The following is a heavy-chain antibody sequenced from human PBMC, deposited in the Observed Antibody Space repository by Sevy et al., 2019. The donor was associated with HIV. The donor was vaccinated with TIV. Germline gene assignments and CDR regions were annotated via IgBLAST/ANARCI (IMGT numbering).Heavy chain of an antibody. D-gene: IGHD4-17*01. CDR1: GFTFSGSA. CDR3: TSILRSKTAFDI. V-gene: IGHV3-73*01. J-gene: IGHJ3*02. Sequence: GGSLRLSCAASGFTFSGSAMHWVRQASGKGLEWVGRIRSKANSYATAYAASVKGRFTISRDDSKNTAYLEMNSLKTEDTALYDCTSILRSKTAFDIWGQGTMVTVSS. CDR2: IRSKANSYAT.